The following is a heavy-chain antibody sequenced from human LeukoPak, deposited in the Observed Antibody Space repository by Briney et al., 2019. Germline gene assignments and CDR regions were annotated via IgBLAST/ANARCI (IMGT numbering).Heavy chain of an antibody. CDR3: ARDFPFGECRFDS. D-gene: IGHD3-10*01. CDR1: GFTFNTYS. J-gene: IGHJ4*02. Sequence: KTGGSLRLSCAASGFTFNTYSLNWVRQAPGKGLEWVSSISSGSTYIFYAESVKGRFTISRDNAKNSLYLQMNSLRAEDTAVYYCARDFPFGECRFDSRGQGTLVTVSS. CDR2: ISSGSTYI. V-gene: IGHV3-21*01.